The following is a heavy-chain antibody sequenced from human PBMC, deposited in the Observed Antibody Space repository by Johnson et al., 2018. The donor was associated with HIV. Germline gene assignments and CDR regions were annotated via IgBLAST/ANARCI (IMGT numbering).Heavy chain of an antibody. CDR2: ISSSGSTI. J-gene: IGHJ3*02. Sequence: QVQLVESGGGLVKPGGSLRLSCAASAFTFSDYYMSWIRQAPGKGLEWVSYISSSGSTIYYADSVKGRFTISRDNYKNTLYLQMNSLRAEDTAVYYCARACRDGYTCDAFDIWGQGTIVTVSS. CDR3: ARACRDGYTCDAFDI. D-gene: IGHD5-24*01. CDR1: AFTFSDYY. V-gene: IGHV3-11*04.